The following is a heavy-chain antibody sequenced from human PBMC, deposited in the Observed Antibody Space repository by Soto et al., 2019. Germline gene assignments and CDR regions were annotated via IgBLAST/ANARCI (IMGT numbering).Heavy chain of an antibody. V-gene: IGHV4-4*02. CDR2: IYHDGSS. CDR3: ARTFHRSGVGYFHYGMDV. Sequence: QVQLHESGPGLVKPSGTLSLTCAVSGGSINTGDSITNGHRWGWVRQPPGKGLEWIGEIYHDGSSNYKTSLKRRVTMSVDKSKNQFSLNLRSVTAADTAIYSGARTFHRSGVGYFHYGMDVWGQGTTVTVSS. D-gene: IGHD3-3*01. J-gene: IGHJ6*02. CDR1: GGSINTGDSITNGHR.